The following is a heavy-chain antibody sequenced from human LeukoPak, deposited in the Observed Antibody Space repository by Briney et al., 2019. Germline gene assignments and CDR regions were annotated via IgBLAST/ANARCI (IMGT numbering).Heavy chain of an antibody. CDR2: ITRSGAVK. J-gene: IGHJ6*02. V-gene: IGHV3-48*03. D-gene: IGHD2-2*01. Sequence: GGSLRLSCVASGFTFNYYEMNWVRQAPGKGVEWGSHITRSGAVKYYTDSVKGRFTISRDNAKNSVFLQMDSLRAEDTAVYYCAGSADVYSSSWSSYYYHGLDVWGQGTTVTVSS. CDR1: GFTFNYYE. CDR3: AGSADVYSSSWSSYYYHGLDV.